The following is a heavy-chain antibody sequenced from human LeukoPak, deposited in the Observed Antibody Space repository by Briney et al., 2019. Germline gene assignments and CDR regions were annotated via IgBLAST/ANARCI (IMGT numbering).Heavy chain of an antibody. Sequence: GGSLRLSCAASGFAFSSYGMHWVRQAPGKGLEWVAFIRYDGSNKYYADSVKGRFTISRDNSKNTLYLQINSLRAEDTAVYYCAKDRNFYYYDSSGYCNYWGQGTLVTVSS. D-gene: IGHD3-22*01. CDR1: GFAFSSYG. J-gene: IGHJ4*02. CDR2: IRYDGSNK. V-gene: IGHV3-30*02. CDR3: AKDRNFYYYDSSGYCNY.